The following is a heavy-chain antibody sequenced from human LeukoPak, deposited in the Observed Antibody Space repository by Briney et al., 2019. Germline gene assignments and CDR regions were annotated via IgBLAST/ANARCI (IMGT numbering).Heavy chain of an antibody. J-gene: IGHJ4*02. Sequence: GGSLRLSCAASGFTFNNAWMNWVRQAPGKGLEWVGRVKSKTDGGTTDYVAPVKGRFTISRDDSKNTLYLQMNSLKTEDTAVYYCARNPPLSDPIERYGSSDWGQGTLVTVSS. CDR3: ARNPPLSDPIERYGSSD. D-gene: IGHD3-9*01. CDR2: VKSKTDGGTT. CDR1: GFTFNNAW. V-gene: IGHV3-15*07.